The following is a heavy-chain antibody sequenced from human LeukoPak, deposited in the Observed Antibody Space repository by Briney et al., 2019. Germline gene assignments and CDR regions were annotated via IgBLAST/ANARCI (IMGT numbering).Heavy chain of an antibody. CDR3: AREYPWYSSSGQPRGMDV. CDR2: IWYDGSNK. CDR1: GFTFSSYG. V-gene: IGHV3-33*01. Sequence: GRSLRLSCAASGFTFSSYGMHWVRQAPGKRLEWVAVIWYDGSNKYYADSVKGRFTISRDNSKNTLYLQMNSLRAEDTAVYYCAREYPWYSSSGQPRGMDVWGQGTTVTVSS. D-gene: IGHD6-13*01. J-gene: IGHJ6*02.